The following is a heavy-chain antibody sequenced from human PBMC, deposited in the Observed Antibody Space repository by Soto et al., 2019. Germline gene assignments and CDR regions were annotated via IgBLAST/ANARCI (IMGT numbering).Heavy chain of an antibody. J-gene: IGHJ6*03. Sequence: SETLSLTCTVSGGSISSSSYYWGWIRQPPGKGLEWIGSIYYSGSTYYNPSLKSRVTISVDTSKNQFSLKLSSVTAEDTAVYYCASLCPNSNYVLLGYYYYYYMDVWGKGTTVTVSS. CDR1: GGSISSSSYY. D-gene: IGHD4-4*01. CDR3: ASLCPNSNYVLLGYYYYYYMDV. V-gene: IGHV4-39*01. CDR2: IYYSGST.